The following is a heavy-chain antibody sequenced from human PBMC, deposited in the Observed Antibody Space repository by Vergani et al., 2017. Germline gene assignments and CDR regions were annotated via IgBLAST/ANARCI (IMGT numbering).Heavy chain of an antibody. Sequence: EVQLVESGGGLVQPGGSLRLSCAASGFTFSSYWMSWVRQAPGKGLEWVANIKQDGSEKYYVDSVKGRFTISRDNAKNSLYLQMNSLRAEDTAVYYCAKESRAGTTSHYYGMDDWGQGTTVTVSS. J-gene: IGHJ6*02. CDR3: AKESRAGTTSHYYGMDD. V-gene: IGHV3-7*01. D-gene: IGHD1-1*01. CDR1: GFTFSSYW. CDR2: IKQDGSEK.